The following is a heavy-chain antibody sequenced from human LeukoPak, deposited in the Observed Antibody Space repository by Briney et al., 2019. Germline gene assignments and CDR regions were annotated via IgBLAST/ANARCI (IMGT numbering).Heavy chain of an antibody. J-gene: IGHJ4*02. CDR3: ARGGSGSGSGSLYYFDY. CDR2: ISSSSYI. V-gene: IGHV3-21*01. D-gene: IGHD3-10*01. CDR1: GFTFSSYS. Sequence: GGSLRLSCAASGFTFSSYSMNWVRQAPGKGLEWVSSISSSSYIYYADSVKGRFTISRDNAKNSLYLQMNSLRAEDTAVYYCARGGSGSGSGSLYYFDYWGQGTLVTVSS.